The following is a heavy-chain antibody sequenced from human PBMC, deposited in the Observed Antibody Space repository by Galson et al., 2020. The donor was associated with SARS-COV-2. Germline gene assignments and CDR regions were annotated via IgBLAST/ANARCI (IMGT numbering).Heavy chain of an antibody. J-gene: IGHJ1*01. D-gene: IGHD2-21*01. CDR3: AKDMVDCGGDCYSRYFQH. Sequence: GGSLRLSCAASGFTFSSYAMSWVRQAPGKGLEWVSGISGSGGRTYYADSVKGRFTISRDNSNNTLYLQMNSLRAEDTAVYYCAKDMVDCGGDCYSRYFQHWGQGTLVTVSS. V-gene: IGHV3-23*01. CDR1: GFTFSSYA. CDR2: ISGSGGRT.